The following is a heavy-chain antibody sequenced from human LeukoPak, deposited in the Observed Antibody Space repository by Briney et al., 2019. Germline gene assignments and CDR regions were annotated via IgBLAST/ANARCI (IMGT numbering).Heavy chain of an antibody. CDR3: ARGGGIAVAVYFDY. Sequence: GGSLRLSCAASGFTFSSYGMHWVRQAPGKGLEWVAFIRYDGSHKYYADSVKGRFTISRDNAKNSLYLQMNSLRAEDTAVYYCARGGGIAVAVYFDYWGQGTLVTVSS. J-gene: IGHJ4*02. D-gene: IGHD6-19*01. CDR2: IRYDGSHK. V-gene: IGHV3-30*02. CDR1: GFTFSSYG.